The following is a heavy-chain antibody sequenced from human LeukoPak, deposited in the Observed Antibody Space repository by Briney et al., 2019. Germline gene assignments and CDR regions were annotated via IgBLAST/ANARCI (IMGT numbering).Heavy chain of an antibody. CDR1: GFTFSDYY. Sequence: GGSLRLSCAASGFTFSDYYMSWIRQAPGKGLEWVSYISSSASTIHYADSVKGRFTISRDNAKNSLYLQMNSLRAEDTAVYYCARGASYGYSYYFDSWGQGTLVTVSS. CDR2: ISSSASTI. J-gene: IGHJ4*02. D-gene: IGHD5-18*01. CDR3: ARGASYGYSYYFDS. V-gene: IGHV3-11*01.